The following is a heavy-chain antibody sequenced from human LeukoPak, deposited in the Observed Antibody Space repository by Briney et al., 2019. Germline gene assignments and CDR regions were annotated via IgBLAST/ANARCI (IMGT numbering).Heavy chain of an antibody. CDR3: ARGSEWTSGVSDY. CDR2: IRYDGTDE. J-gene: IGHJ4*02. V-gene: IGHV3-30*02. Sequence: GGSLRLSCVASGFTFNDHGMHWVRQAPGKGLEWLAFIRYDGTDESYGASVRGRLTISRDDSLNTVYLQMDSLGHDDTAVYYCARGSEWTSGVSDYWGQGTLVTVSS. D-gene: IGHD3-3*01. CDR1: GFTFNDHG.